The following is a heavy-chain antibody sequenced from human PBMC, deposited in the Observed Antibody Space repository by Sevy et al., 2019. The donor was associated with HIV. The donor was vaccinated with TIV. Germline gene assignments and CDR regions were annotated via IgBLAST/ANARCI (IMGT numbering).Heavy chain of an antibody. J-gene: IGHJ1*01. CDR1: GFTFSSYG. CDR3: ARDLGYSSSWYEEEYFQH. CDR2: IWYDGSNK. V-gene: IGHV3-33*01. D-gene: IGHD6-13*01. Sequence: GGSLRLSCAASGFTFSSYGMHWVRQAPGKGLEWVAVIWYDGSNKYYADSVKGRFTISRDNSKNTLYLQMNSLRAEDTAVYYCARDLGYSSSWYEEEYFQHWGQGTVVTVSS.